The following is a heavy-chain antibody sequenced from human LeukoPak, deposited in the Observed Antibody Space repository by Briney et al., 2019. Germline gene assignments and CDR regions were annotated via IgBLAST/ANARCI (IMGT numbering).Heavy chain of an antibody. D-gene: IGHD3-10*01. V-gene: IGHV3-23*01. J-gene: IGHJ6*03. CDR2: ISGSGGST. CDR3: AEDGHYYGSGSAHWYYYYMDV. CDR1: GFTFSSYA. Sequence: PGGSLRLSCAASGFTFSSYAMSWVRQAPGKGLEWVSAISGSGGSTYYADSVKGRFTISRDNSKNTLYLQMNSLRAEDTAVYYCAEDGHYYGSGSAHWYYYYMDVWGKGTTVTVSS.